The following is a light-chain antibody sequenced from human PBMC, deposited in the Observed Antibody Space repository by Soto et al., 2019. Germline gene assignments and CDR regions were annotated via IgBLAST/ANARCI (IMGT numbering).Light chain of an antibody. J-gene: IGKJ1*01. CDR3: QQYGSSPWT. V-gene: IGKV3-20*01. CDR2: GTS. Sequence: ETVLTQSQGSLSLSLGDRATLSCRASQTVSNSYLAWYQQKPGQAPRLLIYGTSSRATGTADRFSGSGSGTDFTLTINRLEPEDFVIYDCQQYGSSPWTFGQGTKVDIK. CDR1: QTVSNSY.